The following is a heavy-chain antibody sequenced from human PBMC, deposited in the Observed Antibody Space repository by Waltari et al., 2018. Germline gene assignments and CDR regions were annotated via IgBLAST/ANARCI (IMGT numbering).Heavy chain of an antibody. D-gene: IGHD6-13*01. J-gene: IGHJ4*02. CDR2: ISTSGTYT. CDR3: AKEGFSSSWYEFDY. V-gene: IGHV3-48*03. Sequence: EVQVVESGGGLVQPGGSLRLSCVVSGFTFSNFQMNWVRQAPGKGLEWVSFISTSGTYTLYADSVKGRFTISRDNARNSLYLQMNSLRVEDTAVYYCAKEGFSSSWYEFDYWGQGTLVTVSS. CDR1: GFTFSNFQ.